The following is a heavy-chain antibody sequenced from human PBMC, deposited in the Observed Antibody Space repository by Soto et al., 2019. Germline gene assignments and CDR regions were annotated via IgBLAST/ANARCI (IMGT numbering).Heavy chain of an antibody. Sequence: EVQLVQSGAEVKKPGESLKISCKGSGYSFTSYWIGWVRQMPGKGLEWMGIIYPGDSDTRYSPSFQGQVTISADKSISTAYLQWSSLKASDTAMYYCARQHRAGRITIFGVVNSRLDYWGQGTLVTVSS. CDR1: GYSFTSYW. J-gene: IGHJ4*02. CDR3: ARQHRAGRITIFGVVNSRLDY. D-gene: IGHD3-3*01. V-gene: IGHV5-51*01. CDR2: IYPGDSDT.